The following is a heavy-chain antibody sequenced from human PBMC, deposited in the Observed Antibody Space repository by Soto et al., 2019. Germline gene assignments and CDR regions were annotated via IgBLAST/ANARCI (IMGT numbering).Heavy chain of an antibody. D-gene: IGHD6-19*01. V-gene: IGHV3-33*01. Sequence: QVQLEESGGGVVQPGRSLRLSCAASGFTFSSYGMHWVRQAPVKGLEWVAVIWYDGSNKYYADSVKGRFTISRDNSKNTLYLQMNSLGAEDTAVYYCARIPQIAVAGTRFGYFDLWGRGTLVTVSS. CDR1: GFTFSSYG. J-gene: IGHJ2*01. CDR3: ARIPQIAVAGTRFGYFDL. CDR2: IWYDGSNK.